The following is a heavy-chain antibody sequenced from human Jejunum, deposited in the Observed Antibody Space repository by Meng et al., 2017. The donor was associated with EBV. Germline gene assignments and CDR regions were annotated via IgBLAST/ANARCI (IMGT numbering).Heavy chain of an antibody. CDR1: GASSGRSAYC. CDR3: ARGRDILVGGSERFDY. Sequence: QWHLPGSGPGLRRPSVTLFLDRTASGASSGRSAYCWGWIRQPPGRGLEWSAHIYYGAETYSNPSLKSRVTISQDNSKNQFSLKLTSVTAADTAVDYCARGRDILVGGSERFDYWGQGTLVTVSS. J-gene: IGHJ4*02. D-gene: IGHD5-12*01. CDR2: IYYGAET. V-gene: IGHV4-39*07.